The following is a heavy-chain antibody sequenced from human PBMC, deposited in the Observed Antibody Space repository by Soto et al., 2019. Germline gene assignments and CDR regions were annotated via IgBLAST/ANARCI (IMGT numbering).Heavy chain of an antibody. V-gene: IGHV1-18*01. CDR1: GYTFSNHG. J-gene: IGHJ6*03. CDR2: IGAYNGNT. Sequence: QVQLLQSGAEVKKPGASVKVSCKASGYTFSNHGITWVRQAPGQGLEWMGWIGAYNGNTHYTQSNQGRGTMTTDTTTTAAYMELRGLRSDDAAVYYGARVWQLVGYFYYYMDVWGKGTTVTVSS. CDR3: ARVWQLVGYFYYYMDV. D-gene: IGHD6-6*01.